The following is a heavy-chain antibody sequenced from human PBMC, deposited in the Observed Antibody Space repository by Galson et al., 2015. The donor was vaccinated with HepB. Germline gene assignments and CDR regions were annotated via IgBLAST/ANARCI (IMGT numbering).Heavy chain of an antibody. D-gene: IGHD3-22*01. V-gene: IGHV3-23*01. CDR1: GFTFSSYA. CDR2: ISGSGGST. CDR3: AKDRGYYDSSGYYNY. Sequence: SLRLSCAASGFTFSSYAMSWVRQAPGKGLEWVSAISGSGGSTYYADSVKGRFTISRDNSKNTLYLQMNSLRAEDTAVYYCAKDRGYYDSSGYYNYWGQGTLVTVSS. J-gene: IGHJ4*02.